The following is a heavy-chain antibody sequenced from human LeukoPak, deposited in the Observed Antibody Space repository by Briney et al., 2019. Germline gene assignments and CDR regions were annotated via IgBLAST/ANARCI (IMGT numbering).Heavy chain of an antibody. CDR2: IYTTGSA. V-gene: IGHV4-4*07. CDR3: ARVGEETGERWLQRGAFDI. D-gene: IGHD5-24*01. J-gene: IGHJ3*02. CDR1: GDSLNSYY. Sequence: SETLSLTCTVSGDSLNSYYWTWIRQPAGKGLEWIGRIYTTGSANYNPSFKSRVTMTIDTSKNQFSLQLTSVTAADTAVYYCARVGEETGERWLQRGAFDIWGQGTMVTVSS.